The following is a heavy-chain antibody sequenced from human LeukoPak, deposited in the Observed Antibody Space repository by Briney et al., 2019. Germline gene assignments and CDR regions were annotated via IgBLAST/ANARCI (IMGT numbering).Heavy chain of an antibody. CDR2: IYYSGST. J-gene: IGHJ6*04. CDR3: ARARSAGNIYYYGMDV. D-gene: IGHD6-13*01. CDR1: GGSISSGDYY. Sequence: SQTLSLTCTVSGGSISSGDYYGSWIRQPPGKGLEWIGYIYYSGSTYYNPSLKSRVTISVDTSKNQFSLKLSSVTAADTAVYYCARARSAGNIYYYGMDVWGKGTTVTVSS. V-gene: IGHV4-30-4*01.